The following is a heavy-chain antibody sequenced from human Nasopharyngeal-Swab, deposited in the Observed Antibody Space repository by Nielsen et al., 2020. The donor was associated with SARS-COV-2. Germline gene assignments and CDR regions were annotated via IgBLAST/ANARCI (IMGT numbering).Heavy chain of an antibody. D-gene: IGHD6-6*01. CDR3: AYSSSFGYFDY. V-gene: IGHV1-2*06. J-gene: IGHJ4*02. CDR2: INPNSGGT. CDR1: GYTFTGYY. Sequence: ASVKVSCKASGYTFTGYYMHWVRQAPGQGLEWMGRINPNSGGTNYAQKFQGRVTMTRDTSISTAYMELSRLRSDDTAVYYRAYSSSFGYFDYWGQGTLVTVSS.